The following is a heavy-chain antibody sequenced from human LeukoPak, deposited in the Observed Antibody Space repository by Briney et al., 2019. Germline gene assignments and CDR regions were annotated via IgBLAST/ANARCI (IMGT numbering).Heavy chain of an antibody. J-gene: IGHJ6*02. CDR1: GFTFSSYW. CDR2: IYSGGST. V-gene: IGHV3-66*01. CDR3: ASLPNYGDYYYYYYGMDV. D-gene: IGHD4-17*01. Sequence: GGSLRLSCAASGFTFSSYWMSWVRQAPGKGLEWVSVIYSGGSTYYADSVKGRFTISRDNSKNTLYLQMNSLRAEDTAVYYCASLPNYGDYYYYYYGMDVWGQGTTVTVSS.